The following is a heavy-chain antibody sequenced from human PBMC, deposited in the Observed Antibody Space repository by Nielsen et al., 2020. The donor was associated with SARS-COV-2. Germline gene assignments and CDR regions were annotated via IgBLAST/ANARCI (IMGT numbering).Heavy chain of an antibody. V-gene: IGHV4-61*02. Sequence: RQAPGKGLEWIGRIYTSGSTNYNPSLKSRVTISVDTSKNQFSLKLSSVTAADTAVYYCARTGGYSYGYWVLYYYGMDVWGQGTTVTVSS. D-gene: IGHD5-18*01. J-gene: IGHJ6*02. CDR3: ARTGGYSYGYWVLYYYGMDV. CDR2: IYTSGST.